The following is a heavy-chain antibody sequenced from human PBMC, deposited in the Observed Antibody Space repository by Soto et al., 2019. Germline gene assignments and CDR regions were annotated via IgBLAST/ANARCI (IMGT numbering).Heavy chain of an antibody. J-gene: IGHJ4*02. Sequence: GGALILSCAASGFTFSSYSMNWVRQAPGKGLEWVSSISSSSSYIYYADSVKGRFTISRDNAKNSLYLQMNSLRAEDTAVYYCARMYSSGFFSNYWGQGTLVTVSS. V-gene: IGHV3-21*01. CDR3: ARMYSSGFFSNY. D-gene: IGHD6-19*01. CDR2: ISSSSSYI. CDR1: GFTFSSYS.